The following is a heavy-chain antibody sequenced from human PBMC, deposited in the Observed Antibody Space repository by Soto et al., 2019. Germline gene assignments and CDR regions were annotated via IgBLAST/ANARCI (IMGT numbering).Heavy chain of an antibody. V-gene: IGHV1-69*01. CDR3: SRVVILLPTASTHYGYRMDV. J-gene: IGHJ6*02. CDR2: IIPIVGTG. Sequence: QVQLVQSGAEVRKPGSSVTVSCKASGGTFSNYAISWVRQAPGQGLEWMGGIIPIVGTGSYAQKFQGRVTITADEPTTTAYLELSSMRLEDTAVYECSRVVILLPTASTHYGYRMDVWGPGTTVTVSS. CDR1: GGTFSNYA. D-gene: IGHD2-2*01.